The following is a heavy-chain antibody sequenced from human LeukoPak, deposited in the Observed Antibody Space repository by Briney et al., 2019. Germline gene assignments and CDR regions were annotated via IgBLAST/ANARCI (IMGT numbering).Heavy chain of an antibody. J-gene: IGHJ3*02. V-gene: IGHV1-18*01. D-gene: IGHD3-10*01. CDR2: ISAYNGNT. Sequence: ASVKVSCKASGYTFTSYGISWVRQAPGQGLEWMGWISAYNGNTNYAQKLQGRVTMTTDTSTSTAYMELRSLRSDDTAVYYCAIAYGSGSSNDAFDIWGQGTMVTVSS. CDR1: GYTFTSYG. CDR3: AIAYGSGSSNDAFDI.